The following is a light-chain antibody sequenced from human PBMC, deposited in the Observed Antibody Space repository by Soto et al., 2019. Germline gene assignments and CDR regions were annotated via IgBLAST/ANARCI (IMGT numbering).Light chain of an antibody. CDR2: WAS. Sequence: DIVMTQSPDSLAVSLGERATINCKSSQSILYSSNNKNYLAWYQQRPGQPPKLLIYWASTRESGVPDRFSGSGSGTDFTLTISSLQAEDVAFYYCQQYYSTPDTFGPGTKVDIK. J-gene: IGKJ3*01. CDR3: QQYYSTPDT. V-gene: IGKV4-1*01. CDR1: QSILYSSNNKNY.